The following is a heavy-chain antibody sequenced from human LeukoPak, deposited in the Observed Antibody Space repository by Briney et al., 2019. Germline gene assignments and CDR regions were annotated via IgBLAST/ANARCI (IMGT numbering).Heavy chain of an antibody. CDR1: GFTFSSYS. V-gene: IGHV3-48*01. Sequence: GGTLRLSCAASGFTFSSYSMNWVRQAPGKGLEWISYISSGSSTIYYADSVKGRFTISRDNAKNSLYLQMNSLRAEDTAVYYCARVLHKRNYDSSDYYGYWGQGTLVTVSS. CDR2: ISSGSSTI. D-gene: IGHD3-22*01. CDR3: ARVLHKRNYDSSDYYGY. J-gene: IGHJ4*02.